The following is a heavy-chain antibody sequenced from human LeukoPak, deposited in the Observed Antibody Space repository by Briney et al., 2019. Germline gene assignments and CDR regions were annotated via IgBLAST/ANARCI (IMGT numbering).Heavy chain of an antibody. Sequence: GSLRLSCAASGFTFSNYAMSWVRQAPGKGLEWIGEINHSGSTNYNPSLKSRVTISVDTSKNQFSLKLSSVTAADTAVYYCARGLIAARPRFNWFDPWGQGTLVTVSS. CDR2: INHSGST. V-gene: IGHV4-34*01. CDR3: ARGLIAARPRFNWFDP. CDR1: GFTFSNYA. J-gene: IGHJ5*02. D-gene: IGHD6-6*01.